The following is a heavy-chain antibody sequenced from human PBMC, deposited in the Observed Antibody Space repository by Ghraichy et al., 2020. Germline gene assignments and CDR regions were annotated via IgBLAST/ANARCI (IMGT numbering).Heavy chain of an antibody. J-gene: IGHJ4*02. V-gene: IGHV3-23*01. CDR3: AKDLVKNRGGVYIDY. D-gene: IGHD2-8*02. CDR1: GFSFNNYG. Sequence: GGSLRLSCVASGFSFNNYGMNWVRQAPEKGLEWVSAITGDGGRTYYADSVKGRFTVSRDNSKNTLYLQLNSLRAEDTAIYYCAKDLVKNRGGVYIDYWGQGTLVTVSS. CDR2: ITGDGGRT.